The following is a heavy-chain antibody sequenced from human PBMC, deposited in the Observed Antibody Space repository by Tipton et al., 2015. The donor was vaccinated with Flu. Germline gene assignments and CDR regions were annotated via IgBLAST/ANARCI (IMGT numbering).Heavy chain of an antibody. CDR3: ARGKGDFDY. V-gene: IGHV4-39*07. CDR1: GGSISSSSYY. Sequence: TLSLTCTVSGGSISSSSYYRGWIRQPPGKGLEWIGSIYYSGSTYYNPSLKSRVTISVDTSKNQFSLKLSSVTAADTAVYYCARGKGDFDYWGQGTLVTVSS. J-gene: IGHJ4*02. CDR2: IYYSGST.